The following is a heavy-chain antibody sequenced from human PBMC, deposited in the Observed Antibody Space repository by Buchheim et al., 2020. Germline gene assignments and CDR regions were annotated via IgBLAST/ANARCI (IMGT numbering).Heavy chain of an antibody. CDR1: GFIFSTYA. Sequence: EVQLLESGGGLVQPGGSLRLSCAASGFIFSTYAMSWVRQAPGKGLEWVSSISDSGDKTYYADSVKGRFTIFRDNSKNTLYLKMNSLRAEDTADYYCAKDPSLSGTYIDYRGQGTL. CDR3: AKDPSLSGTYIDY. CDR2: ISDSGDKT. J-gene: IGHJ4*02. D-gene: IGHD1-26*01. V-gene: IGHV3-23*01.